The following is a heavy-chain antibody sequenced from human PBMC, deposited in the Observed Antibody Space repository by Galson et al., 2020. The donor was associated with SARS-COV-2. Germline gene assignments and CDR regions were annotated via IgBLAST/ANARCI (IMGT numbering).Heavy chain of an antibody. CDR2: IKSQSDGATA. Sequence: GGSLRLSCAASRFSLSTYWMHWVCQAPGKGLEWVGRIKSQSDGATADYAAPVQGRFTISRDDSKETLYLQMNSLKTEDTAVYYCTTDLGRWSGYTDHWGQGPLVTVSS. D-gene: IGHD3-3*01. J-gene: IGHJ4*02. CDR1: RFSLSTYW. CDR3: TTDLGRWSGYTDH. V-gene: IGHV3-15*01.